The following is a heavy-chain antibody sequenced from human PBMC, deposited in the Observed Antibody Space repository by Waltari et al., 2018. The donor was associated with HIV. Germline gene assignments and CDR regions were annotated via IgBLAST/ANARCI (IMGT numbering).Heavy chain of an antibody. D-gene: IGHD2-8*01. V-gene: IGHV3-49*04. CDR1: GCRFCDSA. Sequence: EVQLVESGRGLVQPGRSLRLSCTGSGCRFCDSAVSWARQAPGKGLEWVGFIRSKSYGETTQYAASVKGRFTISRDDSKNIAYLQMISLRIEDTAVYYCARAPTGSMYFDHWGQGSLITVSA. CDR3: ARAPTGSMYFDH. CDR2: IRSKSYGETT. J-gene: IGHJ4*02.